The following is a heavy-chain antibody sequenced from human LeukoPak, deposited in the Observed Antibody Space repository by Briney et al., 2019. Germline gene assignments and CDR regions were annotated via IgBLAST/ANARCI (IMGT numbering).Heavy chain of an antibody. V-gene: IGHV3-23*01. Sequence: GGSLRLSCAASGFTFSSYAMSWVRQAPGKGLEWVSAISGSGGSTYYADSVKGRFTISRDNSKNTLYLQMNSLRAEDTAVYYWAKAAFFVVGVAATKYFQPGGRGPLAPAPS. D-gene: IGHD2-15*01. CDR2: ISGSGGST. CDR3: AKAAFFVVGVAATKYFQP. CDR1: GFTFSSYA. J-gene: IGHJ1*01.